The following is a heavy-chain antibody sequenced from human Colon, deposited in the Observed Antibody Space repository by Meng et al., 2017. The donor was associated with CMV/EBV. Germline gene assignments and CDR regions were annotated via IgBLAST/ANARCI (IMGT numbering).Heavy chain of an antibody. Sequence: GGSLRLSCTASGLTFSTYDFHWVRQPTGKGLEWVSSIGTVGDTYSIGSVKGRFIISREDAKNSVYLQMNGLRDGDTGLYYCARARSPTHFDYWGQGTMVTVSS. J-gene: IGHJ4*02. CDR1: GLTFSTYD. CDR2: IGTVGDT. CDR3: ARARSPTHFDY. V-gene: IGHV3-13*01.